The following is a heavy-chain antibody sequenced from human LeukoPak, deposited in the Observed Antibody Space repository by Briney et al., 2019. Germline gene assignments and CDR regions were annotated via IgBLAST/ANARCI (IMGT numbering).Heavy chain of an antibody. J-gene: IGHJ3*02. CDR2: IWYDGSNK. D-gene: IGHD2-15*01. V-gene: IGHV3-33*01. CDR3: ARVALLCSGGSCSPRGAFDI. CDR1: GFXFSSYG. Sequence: PGGSLRLSCAASGFXFSSYGMHWVRQAPGKGLEWVAVIWYDGSNKYYADSVKGRFTISRDNSKNTPYLQMNSLRAEDTAVYYCARVALLCSGGSCSPRGAFDIWGQGTMVTVSS.